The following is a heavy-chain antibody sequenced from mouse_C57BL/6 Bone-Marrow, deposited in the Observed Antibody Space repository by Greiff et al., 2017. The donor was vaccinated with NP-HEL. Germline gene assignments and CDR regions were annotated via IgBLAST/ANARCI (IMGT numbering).Heavy chain of an antibody. CDR1: GFNIKDDY. V-gene: IGHV14-4*01. CDR3: TTPYSNYYFDY. CDR2: IDPENGDT. J-gene: IGHJ2*01. Sequence: VQLQQSGAELVRPGASVKLSCTASGFNIKDDYMHWVKPRPEQGLEWIGWIDPENGDTEYASKFQGKATITPDTSSNTAYLQLSSLTSEDTAVYYCTTPYSNYYFDYWGQGTTLTVSS. D-gene: IGHD2-5*01.